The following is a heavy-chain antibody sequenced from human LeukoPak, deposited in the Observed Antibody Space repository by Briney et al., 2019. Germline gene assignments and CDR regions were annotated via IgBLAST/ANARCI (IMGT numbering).Heavy chain of an antibody. V-gene: IGHV5-51*01. J-gene: IGHJ4*02. D-gene: IGHD3-3*01. CDR2: IYPGDSDT. Sequence: GESLKISCKGSGYSFTSYWIGWVRQMPGKGLEWMGIIYPGDSDTRYSPSFQGQVTISADKSISTAYLQWSSLKASDTAMYYCARQGEDDFWSGYYSGWGQGTLVTVSS. CDR1: GYSFTSYW. CDR3: ARQGEDDFWSGYYSG.